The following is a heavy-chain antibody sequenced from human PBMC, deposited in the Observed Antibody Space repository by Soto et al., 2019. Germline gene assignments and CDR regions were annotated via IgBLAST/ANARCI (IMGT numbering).Heavy chain of an antibody. J-gene: IGHJ4*02. CDR3: AKKGPRYYYDSIGIDY. Sequence: GGSLRLSCAASGFTFSSYAMSWVRQAPGKGLEWVSAISGSGGSTYYADSVKGRFTISRENSKNTLYLQMNSLGAEDTAVYYCAKKGPRYYYDSIGIDYWGQGTLVTVSS. CDR2: ISGSGGST. CDR1: GFTFSSYA. D-gene: IGHD3-22*01. V-gene: IGHV3-23*01.